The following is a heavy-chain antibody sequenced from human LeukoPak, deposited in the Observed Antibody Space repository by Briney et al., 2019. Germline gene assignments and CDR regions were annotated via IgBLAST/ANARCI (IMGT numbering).Heavy chain of an antibody. V-gene: IGHV4-39*07. D-gene: IGHD3-22*01. CDR2: NYYSGTT. CDR1: GGSISSSSYY. J-gene: IGHJ3*02. CDR3: ARGIFMMDDI. Sequence: SETLSLTCTVSGGSISSSSYYWGWVRQSPGRGLEWIGSNYYSGTTYYNPSLQSRVTILVDTSKNQFSLKLSSVTAADTAVYYCARGIFMMDDIWGQGTMVTVSS.